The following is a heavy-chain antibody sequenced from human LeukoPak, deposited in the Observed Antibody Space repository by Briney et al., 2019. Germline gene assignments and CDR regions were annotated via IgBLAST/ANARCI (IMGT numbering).Heavy chain of an antibody. D-gene: IGHD1-26*01. V-gene: IGHV3-33*01. J-gene: IGHJ4*02. CDR3: ARDIAHGGYLFDY. CDR2: IWYDGSNK. Sequence: QPGRSLRLSCAASGSTFSSYGMHWVRQAPGKGLEWVAVIWYDGSNKYYADSVKGRFTISRDNSKNTLYLQMNSLRAEDTAVYYCARDIAHGGYLFDYWGQGTLVTVSS. CDR1: GSTFSSYG.